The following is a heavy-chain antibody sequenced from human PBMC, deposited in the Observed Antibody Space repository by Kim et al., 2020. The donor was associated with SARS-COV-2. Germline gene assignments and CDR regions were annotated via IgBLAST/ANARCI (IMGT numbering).Heavy chain of an antibody. D-gene: IGHD3-22*01. J-gene: IGHJ4*02. CDR3: AREGINYYDSSALSFAESYYFDY. CDR2: IIPIFGTA. Sequence: SVKVSCKASGGTFSSYAISWVRQAPGQGLEWMGGIIPIFGTANYAQKFQGRVTITADESTSTAYMELSSLRSEDTAVYYCAREGINYYDSSALSFAESYYFDYWGQGTLVTVSS. CDR1: GGTFSSYA. V-gene: IGHV1-69*13.